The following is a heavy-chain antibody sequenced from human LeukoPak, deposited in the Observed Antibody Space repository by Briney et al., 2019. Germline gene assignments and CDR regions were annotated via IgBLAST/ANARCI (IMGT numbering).Heavy chain of an antibody. Sequence: GGSLRLSCAASGFTFSSYGMHWVRQAPGKALEWVAVIWYDGTYKYYADSVKGRFTISRDNSKNTLYLQMNSLRAEDTAVYYCARESQWLIRDWGQGTLVTVSS. J-gene: IGHJ4*02. CDR3: ARESQWLIRD. V-gene: IGHV3-33*01. CDR1: GFTFSSYG. CDR2: IWYDGTYK. D-gene: IGHD6-19*01.